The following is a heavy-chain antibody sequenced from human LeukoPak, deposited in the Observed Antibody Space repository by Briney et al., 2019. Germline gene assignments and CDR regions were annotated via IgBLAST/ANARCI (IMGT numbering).Heavy chain of an antibody. J-gene: IGHJ3*02. CDR2: IIPIFGTA. CDR1: GGTFSSYA. CDR3: ARDGSGGYRNRGVFDI. D-gene: IGHD5-18*01. Sequence: SVKVSCKASGGTFSSYAISWVRQAPGQGLEWMGGIIPIFGTANYAQKFQGRVTITADESTSTAYMELSSLRSEDTAVYYCARDGSGGYRNRGVFDIWGQGTMVTVSS. V-gene: IGHV1-69*01.